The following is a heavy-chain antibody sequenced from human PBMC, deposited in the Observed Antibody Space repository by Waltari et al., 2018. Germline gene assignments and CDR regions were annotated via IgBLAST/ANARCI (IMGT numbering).Heavy chain of an antibody. J-gene: IGHJ5*02. CDR3: ARDLAAAGTVGWFDP. CDR2: IYHSGST. Sequence: QVQLQESGPGLVKHSETLSLTCAVSGDSISSGYYWGWIRQPPGKGLEWIGSIYHSGSTYYNPSLKSRVTISVDTSKNQFSLKLSSVTAADTAVYYCARDLAAAGTVGWFDPWGQGTLVTVSS. V-gene: IGHV4-38-2*02. CDR1: GDSISSGYY. D-gene: IGHD6-13*01.